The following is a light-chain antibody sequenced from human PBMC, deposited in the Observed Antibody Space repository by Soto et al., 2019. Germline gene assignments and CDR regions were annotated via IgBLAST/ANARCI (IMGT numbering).Light chain of an antibody. V-gene: IGLV1-51*01. Sequence: SVLTQPPSVSAAPGQQVTISCSGETSNIGNNYVSWYQQLPGAAPKLLIYDTNNRPSEIPDRFSGSRSGTSATLAITGLQTGDEAVYYCGAWDSGLSGVLFGGGTKLTVL. CDR2: DTN. CDR1: TSNIGNNY. J-gene: IGLJ2*01. CDR3: GAWDSGLSGVL.